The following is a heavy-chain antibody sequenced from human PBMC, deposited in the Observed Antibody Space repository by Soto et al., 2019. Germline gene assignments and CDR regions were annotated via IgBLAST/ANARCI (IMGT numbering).Heavy chain of an antibody. CDR3: ARDIVRGWGGGNWFDP. V-gene: IGHV4-59*11. Sequence: QVQLQESGPGLVKPSETLSLTCSVSGGSMSSHYWNWLRQPPGMGLEWIGYVSSSGNTKYNSSLPSRVSIATDTLKSQFSLRLTSVTGADTAVYYCARDIVRGWGGGNWFDPWGQGALVIVSS. CDR1: GGSMSSHY. D-gene: IGHD3-10*01. J-gene: IGHJ5*02. CDR2: VSSSGNT.